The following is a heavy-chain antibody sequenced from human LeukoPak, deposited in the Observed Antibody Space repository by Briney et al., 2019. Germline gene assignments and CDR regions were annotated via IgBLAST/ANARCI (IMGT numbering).Heavy chain of an antibody. CDR3: ARVYYSSSYDYWYFDL. CDR2: KDYSGST. Sequence: PSETLSLTCTVSGGSISSYYWSWIRQLPGKGLEWIGYKDYSGSTNYNRSLKSRVTISVDTSENQFTLKLSSVTAADTAVYYCARVYYSSSYDYWYFDLWGRGTLVTVSS. J-gene: IGHJ2*01. D-gene: IGHD6-13*01. V-gene: IGHV4-59*01. CDR1: GGSISSYY.